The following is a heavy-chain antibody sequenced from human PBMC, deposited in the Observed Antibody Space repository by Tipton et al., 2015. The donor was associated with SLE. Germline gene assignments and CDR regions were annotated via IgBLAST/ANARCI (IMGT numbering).Heavy chain of an antibody. CDR3: ARGLGYCSSATCYTGDTIYYFDY. J-gene: IGHJ4*02. Sequence: LRLSCTVSGGSISTYYWSWIRQPPGKGLEWIGYIYYSGSTDYNPSLKSRVTMSVDTSKNQFSLRLNSVTAADTAVYYCARGLGYCSSATCYTGDTIYYFDYWGQGTLVTVSS. V-gene: IGHV4-59*01. CDR2: IYYSGST. CDR1: GGSISTYY. D-gene: IGHD2-2*02.